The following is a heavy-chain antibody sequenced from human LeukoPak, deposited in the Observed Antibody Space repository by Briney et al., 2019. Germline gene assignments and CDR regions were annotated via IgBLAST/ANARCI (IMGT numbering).Heavy chain of an antibody. V-gene: IGHV3-30*02. CDR1: GFTFSSYG. J-gene: IGHJ4*02. CDR3: AKDSKTYSGSYGVDY. D-gene: IGHD1-26*01. Sequence: GESLRLSCAASGFTFSSYGMHWVRQAPGKGLEWVAFIRYDGSNKYYADSVKGRFTISRDNSKNTLYLQMNSLRAEDAAVYYCAKDSKTYSGSYGVDYWGQGTLVTVSS. CDR2: IRYDGSNK.